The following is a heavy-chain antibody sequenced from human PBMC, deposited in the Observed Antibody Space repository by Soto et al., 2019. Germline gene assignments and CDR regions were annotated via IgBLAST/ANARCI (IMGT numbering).Heavy chain of an antibody. CDR1: GFTFSSYG. CDR3: AKDAALGELSLPRFDP. Sequence: QVQLVESGGGVVQPGRSLRLSCAASGFTFSSYGMHWVRQAPGKGLEWVAVISYDGSKKYYADSVKGRFSISRDNSKNXLYLQINSLRAEDSAVYYCAKDAALGELSLPRFDPWGQGTLVTVSS. CDR2: ISYDGSKK. V-gene: IGHV3-30*18. J-gene: IGHJ5*02. D-gene: IGHD3-16*02.